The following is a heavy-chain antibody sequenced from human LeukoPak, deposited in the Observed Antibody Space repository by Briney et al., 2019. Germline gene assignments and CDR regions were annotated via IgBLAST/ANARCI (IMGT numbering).Heavy chain of an antibody. V-gene: IGHV4-4*07. J-gene: IGHJ5*02. Sequence: SETLSLTCTVSGGSISSYYWSWIRQPAGKGLEWIGRIYTSGSTNYNPSLKSRVTMSVDTSKNQFSLKLSSVTAADTAVYYCAGFVRGPVAKYCSSTSCSGSGWFDPWGQGTLVTVSS. CDR3: AGFVRGPVAKYCSSTSCSGSGWFDP. CDR2: IYTSGST. D-gene: IGHD2-2*01. CDR1: GGSISSYY.